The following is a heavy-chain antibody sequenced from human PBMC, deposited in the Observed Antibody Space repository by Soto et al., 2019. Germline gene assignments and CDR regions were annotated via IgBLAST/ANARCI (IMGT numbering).Heavy chain of an antibody. CDR1: GYTFTSYG. CDR3: ARDDVGYCSNGVCYTKPLDY. D-gene: IGHD2-8*01. Sequence: QVQLVQSGAEVKKPGASVKVSCKASGYTFTSYGISWVRQAPGQGLEWMGWISTYIGNTHYAQKFQGRVTMTTDTSTTTAYLELRSLRSDDTAVYYCARDDVGYCSNGVCYTKPLDYWRQGALVTVSS. J-gene: IGHJ4*02. V-gene: IGHV1-18*01. CDR2: ISTYIGNT.